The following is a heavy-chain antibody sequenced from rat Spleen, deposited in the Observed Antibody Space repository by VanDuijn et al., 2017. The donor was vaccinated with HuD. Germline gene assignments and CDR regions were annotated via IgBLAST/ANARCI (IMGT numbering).Heavy chain of an antibody. J-gene: IGHJ2*01. CDR1: GFTFSDYA. V-gene: IGHV5-29*01. D-gene: IGHD1-10*01. Sequence: EVHLVESGGGLVPPGRSLKLSCAVSGFTFSDYAMAWVRQAPTKGLDWVATISYDGSSTYYRDSVKDRFTVSRDNAKSTLYLHMDSLRSEDTATYYCATRDNNFAYWGQGVMVTVSS. CDR3: ATRDNNFAY. CDR2: ISYDGSST.